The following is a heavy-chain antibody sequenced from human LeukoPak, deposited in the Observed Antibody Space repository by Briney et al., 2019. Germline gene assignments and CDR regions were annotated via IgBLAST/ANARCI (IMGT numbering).Heavy chain of an antibody. CDR1: GYSFTTYW. J-gene: IGHJ3*02. CDR3: ARQRYCSGESCFSWYDAFDI. CDR2: IYPSDSDT. Sequence: GESLKISCQGSGYSFTTYWIGWVRQMPGKGLEWMGIIYPSDSDTKYSPSLQGQVTISADTSTNTAYLQWSSLKDSDAAVYFCARQRYCSGESCFSWYDAFDIWGQGTVVTVSS. V-gene: IGHV5-51*01. D-gene: IGHD2-15*01.